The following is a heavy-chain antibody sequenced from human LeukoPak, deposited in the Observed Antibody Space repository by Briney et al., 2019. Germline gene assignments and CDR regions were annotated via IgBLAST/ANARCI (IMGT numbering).Heavy chain of an antibody. CDR3: ARGVGVVVPAAIGRAMDV. CDR2: ISGSGGST. Sequence: PGGSLRLSCAASGFTFSSYAMSWVRQAPGKGLEWVSAISGSGGSTYYADSVKGRFTISRDNSKNTLYLQMNSLRAEDTAVYYCARGVGVVVPAAIGRAMDVWGKGTTVTVSS. J-gene: IGHJ6*03. CDR1: GFTFSSYA. V-gene: IGHV3-23*01. D-gene: IGHD2-2*01.